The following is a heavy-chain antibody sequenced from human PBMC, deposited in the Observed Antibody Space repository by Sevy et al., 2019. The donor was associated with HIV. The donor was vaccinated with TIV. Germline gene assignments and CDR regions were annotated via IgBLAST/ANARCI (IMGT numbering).Heavy chain of an antibody. J-gene: IGHJ4*02. Sequence: GGSLRLSCAASGFTFSSNGMHWVRQAPGKVLEWVALIRYDGSNKYYADSVKGRFTISRDNPKNTLYMQMNSLRAEDTAVYYCAKDRDYYGSGPFSSWYFDYWGQGTLVTVSS. CDR1: GFTFSSNG. V-gene: IGHV3-30*02. CDR2: IRYDGSNK. CDR3: AKDRDYYGSGPFSSWYFDY. D-gene: IGHD3-10*01.